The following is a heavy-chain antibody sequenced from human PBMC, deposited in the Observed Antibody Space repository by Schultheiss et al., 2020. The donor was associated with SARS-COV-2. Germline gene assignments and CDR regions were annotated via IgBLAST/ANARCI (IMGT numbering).Heavy chain of an antibody. CDR2: ISSSSSYI. Sequence: GGSLRLSCAASGFTFSSYSMNWVRQAPGKGLEWVSAISSSSSYIYYADSVKVRFTISRDNAKNPLYLQMNSLRAEDTAVYYCAREVYSIVGATYAFDIWGQGTMVTVSS. CDR1: GFTFSSYS. CDR3: AREVYSIVGATYAFDI. V-gene: IGHV3-21*01. D-gene: IGHD1-26*01. J-gene: IGHJ3*02.